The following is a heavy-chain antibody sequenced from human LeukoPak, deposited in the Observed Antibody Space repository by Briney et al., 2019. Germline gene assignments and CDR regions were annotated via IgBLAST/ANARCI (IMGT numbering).Heavy chain of an antibody. Sequence: PSETLSLTCTVSGGSISSYYWSWIRQPAGKGLEWIGRIYTSGSTNYNPSLKSRVTMSVDTSKNQFSLKLSSVTAADTAVYYCARDREYYYYDSSGYYWNGSWFDPWGQGTLVTVSS. CDR3: ARDREYYYYDSSGYYWNGSWFDP. CDR2: IYTSGST. D-gene: IGHD3-22*01. J-gene: IGHJ5*02. V-gene: IGHV4-4*07. CDR1: GGSISSYY.